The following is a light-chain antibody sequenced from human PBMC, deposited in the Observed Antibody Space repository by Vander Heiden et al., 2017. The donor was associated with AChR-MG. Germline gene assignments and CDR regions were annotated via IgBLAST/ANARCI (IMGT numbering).Light chain of an antibody. CDR2: DVT. J-gene: IGLJ3*02. CDR1: SRDLGDYNF. Sequence: QSALTQPASVSGSPGQSITISCTGSSRDLGDYNFVSWYQQHPGKAPKLLIFDVTIRPSGVSPRFAGSKTGNTASLTISGLQPEDEADYYCSSYTSTTILFGGGTKLTVL. V-gene: IGLV2-14*03. CDR3: SSYTSTTIL.